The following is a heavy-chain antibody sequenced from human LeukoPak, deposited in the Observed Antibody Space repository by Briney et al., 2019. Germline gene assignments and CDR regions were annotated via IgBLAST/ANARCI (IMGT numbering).Heavy chain of an antibody. V-gene: IGHV4-61*09. CDR3: ARDGDAVSAAIAGAFDL. CDR2: VYSTGNT. J-gene: IGHJ3*01. CDR1: GASISSGNFY. Sequence: SETLSLTCTVSGASISSGNFYWSWIRQSAGKGLEWIGHVYSTGNTKYNPSLKSRVTISADTSKNQISLSLRSVTAADTAMFYCARDGDAVSAAIAGAFDLWGRGTMVTVSS. D-gene: IGHD2-2*01.